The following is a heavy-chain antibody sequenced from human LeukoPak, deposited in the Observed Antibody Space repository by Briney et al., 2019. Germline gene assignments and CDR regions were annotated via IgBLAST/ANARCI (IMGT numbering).Heavy chain of an antibody. V-gene: IGHV3-30*03. Sequence: GGSLRLSCGASGFTFSSFGMHCVRQAPGKGLEWVAVISYDGSSKYYADSVKGRFTISRDNPKNTLYLQMNILRAEDTAVYYCASPAVYSSSWYYFDYWGQGTLVTVSS. D-gene: IGHD6-13*01. J-gene: IGHJ4*02. CDR1: GFTFSSFG. CDR3: ASPAVYSSSWYYFDY. CDR2: ISYDGSSK.